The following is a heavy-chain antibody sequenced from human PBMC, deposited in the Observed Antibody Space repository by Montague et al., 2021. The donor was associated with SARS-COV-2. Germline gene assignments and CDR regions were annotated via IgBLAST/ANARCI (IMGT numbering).Heavy chain of an antibody. D-gene: IGHD6-19*01. CDR2: TYYSGST. CDR1: GGSISSYY. Sequence: SETLSLTCTVSGGSISSYYWSWIRQPPGKGLEWIGYTYYSGSTNYNPSLKSRATISVDTSKNQFSLKLSSVTAADTVVYYCARGSGWMGNAFDIWGQGTMVTVSS. V-gene: IGHV4-59*01. CDR3: ARGSGWMGNAFDI. J-gene: IGHJ3*02.